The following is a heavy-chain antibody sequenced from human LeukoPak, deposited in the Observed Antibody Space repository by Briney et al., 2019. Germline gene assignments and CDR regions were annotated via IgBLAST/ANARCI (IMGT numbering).Heavy chain of an antibody. V-gene: IGHV3-23*01. D-gene: IGHD6-13*01. J-gene: IGHJ4*02. CDR2: LSASGFNT. Sequence: GGSLRLSCAASGFIFSTYAMTWLRQAPGKGLEWVSALSASGFNTYYADSVKGRFTFSRDNSKNTLYLQMNSLTVEDTAVYYCARSQSSSLIDYWGQGTLVTVSS. CDR3: ARSQSSSLIDY. CDR1: GFIFSTYA.